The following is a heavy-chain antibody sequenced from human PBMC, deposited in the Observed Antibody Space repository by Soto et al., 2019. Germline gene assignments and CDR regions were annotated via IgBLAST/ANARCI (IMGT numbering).Heavy chain of an antibody. D-gene: IGHD6-6*01. CDR3: ARVGGLAALTFDY. CDR2: HYYSGST. CDR1: GGSISDFY. J-gene: IGHJ4*02. Sequence: QVLLQESGPGLVKPSETLSLTCTVSGGSISDFYWSWIRKPPGKGLVWIGYHYYSGSTNYNPTLKSGVTISVHTSKNQFSLNLRSMSPADTAVYYCARVGGLAALTFDYWGPGTLVTVSS. V-gene: IGHV4-59*01.